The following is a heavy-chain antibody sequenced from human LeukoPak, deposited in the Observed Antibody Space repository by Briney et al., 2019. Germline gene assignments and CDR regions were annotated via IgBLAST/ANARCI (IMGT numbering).Heavy chain of an antibody. CDR1: GFSFISYW. CDR3: AGCAGNSCYFDY. V-gene: IGHV3-7*01. J-gene: IGHJ4*02. D-gene: IGHD1-1*01. CDR2: IKQDGSAK. Sequence: GGSLRLSCAASGFSFISYWMSWVRQAPGKGLEWVANIKQDGSAKNYVDSVKGRFTISGDNAKNSLYLQLNSLRAEDTAVYCCAGCAGNSCYFDYWGQGTLVIVSS.